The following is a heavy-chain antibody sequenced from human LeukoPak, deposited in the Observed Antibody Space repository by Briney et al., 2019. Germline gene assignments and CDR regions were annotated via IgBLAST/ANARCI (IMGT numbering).Heavy chain of an antibody. V-gene: IGHV4-34*01. CDR1: GGSFSGYY. CDR3: ARAVGYCSGGSCYSGWFDP. J-gene: IGHJ5*02. D-gene: IGHD2-15*01. Sequence: SETLSLTCAVYGGSFSGYYWSWIRRPPGKGLEWIGEINHSGSTNYNPSLKSRVTISVDTSKNQFSLKLSSVTAADTAVYYCARAVGYCSGGSCYSGWFDPWGQGTLVTVSS. CDR2: INHSGST.